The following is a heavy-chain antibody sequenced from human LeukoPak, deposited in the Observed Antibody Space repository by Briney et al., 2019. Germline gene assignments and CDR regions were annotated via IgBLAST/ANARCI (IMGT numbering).Heavy chain of an antibody. CDR2: ITGTIIST. V-gene: IGHV3-23*05. CDR1: GFTFRSYA. J-gene: IGHJ4*02. CDR3: ARGITVFGTLGY. Sequence: PGGSLRLSCAASGFTFRSYAMSWVRQAPGKGLEWVSAITGTIISTYYVDSVRGRFTISRDNSRNTLYLQMDSLRAEDTATYYCARGITVFGTLGYWGQGTLVTVSS. D-gene: IGHD3-3*01.